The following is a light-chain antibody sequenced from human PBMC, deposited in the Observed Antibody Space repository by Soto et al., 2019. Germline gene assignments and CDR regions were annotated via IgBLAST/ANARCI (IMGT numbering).Light chain of an antibody. CDR3: AAWDDSLNGWV. Sequence: QSVLTQAPSVSGTPGQRVTISCSGSSSNIGSNTVNWYQQLPGTAPKLLIYSNNQRPSGVPDRFSGSKSGTSASLAISGLQSEDEADYYCAAWDDSLNGWVFGGGTKVTVL. J-gene: IGLJ3*02. V-gene: IGLV1-44*01. CDR2: SNN. CDR1: SSNIGSNT.